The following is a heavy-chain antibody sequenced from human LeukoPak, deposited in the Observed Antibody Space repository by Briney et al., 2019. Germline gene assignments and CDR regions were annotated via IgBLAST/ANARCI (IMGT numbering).Heavy chain of an antibody. D-gene: IGHD5-24*01. Sequence: PSETLSLTCTVSGPSMSRYYRSWIRQPPGKGLERIGYIYYSGSTNNIPSLMRRVTISVDTSKNQFSLKLSSVTAADTAVYYCAREGRDGSDYWGQGTLVTVSS. J-gene: IGHJ4*02. CDR2: IYYSGST. V-gene: IGHV4-59*01. CDR3: AREGRDGSDY. CDR1: GPSMSRYY.